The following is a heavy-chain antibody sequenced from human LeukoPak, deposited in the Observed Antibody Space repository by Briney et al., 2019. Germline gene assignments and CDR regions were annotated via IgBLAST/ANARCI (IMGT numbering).Heavy chain of an antibody. D-gene: IGHD3-3*01. CDR3: ARGFNDFWSGSQLEY. CDR1: GFIFGGYA. CDR2: ISYDGGKT. V-gene: IGHV3-30-3*01. J-gene: IGHJ4*02. Sequence: AGGSLRLSCAASGFIFGGYAMHWVRQAPGKGLQWLAAISYDGGKTYYADSVEGRFTISRDNSKSTVYLEINSLRSEDTAIYYCARGFNDFWSGSQLEYWGQGTLVTVSS.